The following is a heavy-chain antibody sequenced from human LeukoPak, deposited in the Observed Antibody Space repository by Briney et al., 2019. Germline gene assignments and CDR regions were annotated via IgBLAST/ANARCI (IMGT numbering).Heavy chain of an antibody. CDR1: GGSFSGYY. J-gene: IGHJ4*02. D-gene: IGHD3-10*01. CDR3: ARGPGGGYYYGSGSYPFDY. CDR2: INHSGST. Sequence: PSETLSLTCAVYGGSFSGYYWSWIRQPPGKGLEWIGEINHSGSTNYNPSLKSRVTISVDTSKNQFSLKLSSVTAADTAVYYCARGPGGGYYYGSGSYPFDYWGQGTLVTVSS. V-gene: IGHV4-34*01.